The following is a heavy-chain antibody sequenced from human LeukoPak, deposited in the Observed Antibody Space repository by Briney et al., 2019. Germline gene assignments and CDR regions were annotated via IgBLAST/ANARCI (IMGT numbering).Heavy chain of an antibody. J-gene: IGHJ6*02. D-gene: IGHD6-19*01. CDR2: ISAYNGNT. CDR3: ARDGVYSSGWFYYYYGMDV. Sequence: ASVKVSCKASGYTFTSYGISWVRQAPGQGLEWMGWISAYNGNTNYAQKLQGRVTMTTDTSTSTAYMELRSPRSDDTAVYYCARDGVYSSGWFYYYYGMDVWGQGTTVTVSS. CDR1: GYTFTSYG. V-gene: IGHV1-18*01.